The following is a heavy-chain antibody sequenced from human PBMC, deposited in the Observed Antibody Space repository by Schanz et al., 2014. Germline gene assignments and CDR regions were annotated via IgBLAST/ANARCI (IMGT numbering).Heavy chain of an antibody. D-gene: IGHD2-2*01. CDR2: IIPILGIA. J-gene: IGHJ5*02. CDR1: GGTFTSYA. CDR3: ARDRRRYCSTASCLHDNWFDP. V-gene: IGHV1-69*04. Sequence: QVQLVQSGAEVRKPGSSVRVSCKASGGTFTSYAFSWVRQAPGQGLEWMGRIIPILGIANYAQKFQGRVTNTADKSTSTAYMELRSLRSDDTAVYYCARDRRRYCSTASCLHDNWFDPWGQGTLVIVSS.